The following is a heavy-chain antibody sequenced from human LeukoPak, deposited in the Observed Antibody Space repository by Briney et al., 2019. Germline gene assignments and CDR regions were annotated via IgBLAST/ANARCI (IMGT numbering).Heavy chain of an antibody. CDR2: ISSSSSYI. D-gene: IGHD5-12*01. Sequence: GGSLSLSCAASGFPFSSYSMNWVRQAPGKGLEWVSSISSSSSYIYYADSVKGRFTISRDNAKNSLYLQMNSLRAEDTAVYYCAKGVATILSNYYYMDVWGKGTTVTVSS. J-gene: IGHJ6*03. CDR3: AKGVATILSNYYYMDV. V-gene: IGHV3-21*01. CDR1: GFPFSSYS.